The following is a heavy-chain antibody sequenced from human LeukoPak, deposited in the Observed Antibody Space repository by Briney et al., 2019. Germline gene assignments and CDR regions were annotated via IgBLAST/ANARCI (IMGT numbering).Heavy chain of an antibody. J-gene: IGHJ6*03. V-gene: IGHV3-30-3*01. CDR1: GFTLSDYA. D-gene: IGHD3-22*01. CDR3: AGDPGSPIRRFGGSIGRLTTPPDCYMDV. CDR2: ISNDGYHK. Sequence: PGGSLRLSCAASGFTLSDYAVHWVRQAPGKGLEWVAVISNDGYHKYYTDSVKGRFTISRDNSRNTLYLQINSLRDDDTAVYFCAGDPGSPIRRFGGSIGRLTTPPDCYMDVWGKGTTVIVSS.